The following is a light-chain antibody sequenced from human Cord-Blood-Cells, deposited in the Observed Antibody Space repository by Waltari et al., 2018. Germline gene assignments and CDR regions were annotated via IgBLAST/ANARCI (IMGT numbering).Light chain of an antibody. CDR1: QSVSSSY. CDR2: GAS. V-gene: IGKV3-20*01. Sequence: TQSPGTLSLSPGERATLSCRASQSVSSSYLAWYQQKPGQAPRLLIYGASSRATGIPDRFSGSGSGTDFTLTISRLEPEDFAVYYCQQYGSSPYTFGQGTKL. CDR3: QQYGSSPYT. J-gene: IGKJ2*01.